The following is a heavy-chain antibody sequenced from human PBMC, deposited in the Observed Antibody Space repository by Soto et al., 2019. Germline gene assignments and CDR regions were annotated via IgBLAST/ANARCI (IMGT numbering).Heavy chain of an antibody. CDR2: SINSGRNT. Sequence: GGSLRLSCAASGFTFSSYSMNWVRQAPGKGLEWVSASINSGRNTYYADSVKGRFTISRDNSKNTVYLHMNSLRDGDTAIYYCARDWPGSSWGYYYNGMDVWGQGTTVTVSS. CDR1: GFTFSSYS. V-gene: IGHV3-23*01. D-gene: IGHD3-10*01. CDR3: ARDWPGSSWGYYYNGMDV. J-gene: IGHJ6*02.